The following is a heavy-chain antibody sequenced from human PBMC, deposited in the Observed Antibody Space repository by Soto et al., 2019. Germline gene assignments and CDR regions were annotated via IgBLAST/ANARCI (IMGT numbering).Heavy chain of an antibody. Sequence: SETLSLTCTVSGGSTSSSSYYWGWIRQPPGKGLEWIGSIYYSGNTYYNTSLKSRVTISVDTSKNQFSLKLSSVTAADTAVYYCARQPRRDGYNLDYWGQGTLVTVSS. CDR1: GGSTSSSSYY. J-gene: IGHJ4*02. V-gene: IGHV4-39*01. D-gene: IGHD5-12*01. CDR3: ARQPRRDGYNLDY. CDR2: IYYSGNT.